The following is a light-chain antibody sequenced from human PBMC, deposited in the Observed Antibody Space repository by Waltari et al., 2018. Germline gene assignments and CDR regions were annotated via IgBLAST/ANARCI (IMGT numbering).Light chain of an antibody. Sequence: QSVLTQPPSASGTPGQRVTISCSGSSPNIGRHYVCWYHHLPGAAPKLLIYRSNQRPYGFPDRFSGSQSGTSASLAISELRSEDEAVYYCAAWDDSLSRLVFGAGTTVTIL. J-gene: IGLJ1*01. CDR3: AAWDDSLSRLV. V-gene: IGLV1-47*01. CDR1: SPNIGRHY. CDR2: RSN.